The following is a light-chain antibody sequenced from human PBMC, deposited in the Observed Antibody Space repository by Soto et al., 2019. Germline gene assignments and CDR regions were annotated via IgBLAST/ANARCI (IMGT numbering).Light chain of an antibody. J-gene: IGKJ5*01. CDR1: QSVTTR. Sequence: IVLTQSPGTLSLSPCERVTLSSRASQSVTTRLAWYQHKPGQAPRLLMSGASSRASGVPVRFSGSGSGTDFTLTISRLEPEDFALYYCQQYGGSPITFGLGTRLEIK. CDR2: GAS. V-gene: IGKV3-20*01. CDR3: QQYGGSPIT.